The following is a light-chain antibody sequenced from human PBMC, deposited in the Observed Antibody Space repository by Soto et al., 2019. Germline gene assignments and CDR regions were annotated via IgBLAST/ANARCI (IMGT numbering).Light chain of an antibody. Sequence: QSVLTQPPSASGTPGQRVTICCSRSSSNIGSNTVNWYQQLPGTAPKLLISSNNQRPSGVPDRFSGSKSGTSASLAISGLQSEDEADYYCAAWDDSLNGVVFGGGTKLTVL. CDR3: AAWDDSLNGVV. CDR2: SNN. J-gene: IGLJ2*01. V-gene: IGLV1-44*01. CDR1: SSNIGSNT.